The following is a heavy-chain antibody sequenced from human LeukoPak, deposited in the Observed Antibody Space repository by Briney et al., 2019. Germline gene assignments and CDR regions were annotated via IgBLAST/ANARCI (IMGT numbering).Heavy chain of an antibody. J-gene: IGHJ6*02. CDR3: ARGGRGVVAPAAYYYYYGMDV. CDR1: GGSFSGYY. Sequence: PSETLSLTCAVYGGSFSGYYWSWIRQPPGKGLEWIGEINHSGSTNYNPSLKSRVTISVDTSMNQFSLKLSSVTAADTAVYYCARGGRGVVAPAAYYYYYGMDVWGQGTTVTVSS. CDR2: INHSGST. V-gene: IGHV4-34*01. D-gene: IGHD2-2*01.